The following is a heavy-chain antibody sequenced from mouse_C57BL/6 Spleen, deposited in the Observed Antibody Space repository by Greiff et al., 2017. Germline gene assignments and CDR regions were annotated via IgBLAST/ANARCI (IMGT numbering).Heavy chain of an antibody. CDR2: IYPGDGDT. V-gene: IGHV1-82*01. CDR3: ARRGAY. J-gene: IGHJ3*01. CDR1: GYAFSSSW. Sequence: QVHVKQSGPELVKPGASVKISCKASGYAFSSSWMNWVKQRPGKGLEWIGRIYPGDGDTNYNGKFKGKATLTADKSSSTAYMQLSSLTSEDSAVYFCARRGAYWGQGTLVTVSA.